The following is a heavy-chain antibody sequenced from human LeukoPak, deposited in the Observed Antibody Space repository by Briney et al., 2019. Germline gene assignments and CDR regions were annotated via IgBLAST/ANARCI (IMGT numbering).Heavy chain of an antibody. CDR1: GFTFSSYA. J-gene: IGHJ4*02. CDR3: ARTEFDYDILTGYFHFDY. Sequence: GGSLRLSCAASGFTFSSYAMSWVRQAPGKGLEWVSAISGSGGSTYYADSVKGRFTISRDNAKNSLYLQMNSLRAEDTAVYYCARTEFDYDILTGYFHFDYWGQGTLVTVSS. D-gene: IGHD3-9*01. V-gene: IGHV3-23*01. CDR2: ISGSGGST.